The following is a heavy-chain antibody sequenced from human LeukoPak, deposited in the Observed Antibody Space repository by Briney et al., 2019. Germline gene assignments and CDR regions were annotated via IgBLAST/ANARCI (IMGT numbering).Heavy chain of an antibody. V-gene: IGHV4-34*01. CDR2: INHSGST. Sequence: PSETLSLTCAVYGGSFSGYYWSWIRQPPGKGLEWIEEINHSGSTNYNPSLKSRVTISVDTSENQFSLKLSSVTAADTAVYYCARKTAAEYFDYWGQGTLVTVSS. CDR3: ARKTAAEYFDY. J-gene: IGHJ4*02. CDR1: GGSFSGYY. D-gene: IGHD2-2*01.